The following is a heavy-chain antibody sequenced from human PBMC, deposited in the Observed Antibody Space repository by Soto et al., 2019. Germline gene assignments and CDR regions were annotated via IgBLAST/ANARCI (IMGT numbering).Heavy chain of an antibody. Sequence: QVYLVESGGGVVQPGGSLRLSCAASGFTFSVFGMHWVRQAPGKGPEWVAVISHEGNSKHYADSVKGRFTISRDNAKNTLSLLMDSLRPEDTALYYCAKTITLSPSDDSRGRGALIDHWGQGTLVTVSS. V-gene: IGHV3-30*18. CDR1: GFTFSVFG. CDR3: AKTITLSPSDDSRGRGALIDH. D-gene: IGHD6-19*01. CDR2: ISHEGNSK. J-gene: IGHJ4*02.